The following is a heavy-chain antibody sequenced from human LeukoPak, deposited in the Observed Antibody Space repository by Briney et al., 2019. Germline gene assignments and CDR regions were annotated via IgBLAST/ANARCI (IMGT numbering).Heavy chain of an antibody. Sequence: ASVKVSCKASGYTFTNYGITWVRQAPGQGLEWMGWISAYNGNTNYAQKLQGRVTMTTDTSTSTAYKELRSLRSDDTAVYYCARDFSMTIQDNWFDPWGQGTLVIVSS. CDR3: ARDFSMTIQDNWFDP. V-gene: IGHV1-18*01. J-gene: IGHJ5*02. D-gene: IGHD2/OR15-2a*01. CDR2: ISAYNGNT. CDR1: GYTFTNYG.